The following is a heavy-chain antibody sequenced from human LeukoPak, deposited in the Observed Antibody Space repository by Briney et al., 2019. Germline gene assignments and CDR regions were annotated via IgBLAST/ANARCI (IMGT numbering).Heavy chain of an antibody. CDR3: ARLGYCSGGSCYGDDY. V-gene: IGHV1-2*02. CDR2: INPNSGGT. Sequence: ASVKLSCKACGYTFTGYYMHWVRQDPGQGLEWMGWINPNSGGTNYAQKFQGRVTMTRDTSISTAYMELSRLRSDDTAVYYCARLGYCSGGSCYGDDYWGQGTLVTVSS. J-gene: IGHJ4*02. D-gene: IGHD2-15*01. CDR1: GYTFTGYY.